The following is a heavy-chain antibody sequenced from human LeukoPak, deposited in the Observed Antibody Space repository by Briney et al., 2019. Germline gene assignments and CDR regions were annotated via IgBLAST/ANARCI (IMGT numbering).Heavy chain of an antibody. CDR1: GGSISSGGYY. Sequence: PSETLSLTCTVSGGSISSGGYYWSWIRQHPGKGLEWIGYIYYSGSTYYNPSLKSRVTISVDTSKNQFSLKLSSVTAADTAVYYCARSYGSGSYYNDYWGQGTLVTVS. CDR2: IYYSGST. V-gene: IGHV4-31*03. J-gene: IGHJ4*02. CDR3: ARSYGSGSYYNDY. D-gene: IGHD3-10*01.